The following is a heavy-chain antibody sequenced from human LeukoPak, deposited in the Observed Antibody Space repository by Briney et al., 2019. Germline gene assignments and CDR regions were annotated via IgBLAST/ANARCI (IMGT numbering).Heavy chain of an antibody. V-gene: IGHV4-28*01. Sequence: PSETLSLTCAVSAYSITNNDWWAWIRQPPGKGLEWIGYIHYTGSNYYNPSLKSRVTMSVDTSKNQFSLKLSSVTAADTAVYYCARAWAYSSSWTGTPYFDYWGQGTLVTVSS. CDR1: AYSITNNDW. CDR2: IHYTGSN. D-gene: IGHD6-13*01. CDR3: ARAWAYSSSWTGTPYFDY. J-gene: IGHJ4*02.